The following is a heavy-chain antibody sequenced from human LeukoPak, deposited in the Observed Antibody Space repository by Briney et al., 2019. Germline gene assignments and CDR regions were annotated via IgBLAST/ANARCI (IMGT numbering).Heavy chain of an antibody. J-gene: IGHJ6*02. CDR2: INPNSGGT. Sequence: ASVKVSCKASGYTFTGYYMHWVRQAPGQGLEWMGWINPNSGGTNYAQKFQGRVTMTRDTSISTAYMELSRLRSDDTAVYYCARALKAARPGVYYYYGMDVWGQGTTVTVSS. CDR3: ARALKAARPGVYYYYGMDV. V-gene: IGHV1-2*02. D-gene: IGHD6-6*01. CDR1: GYTFTGYY.